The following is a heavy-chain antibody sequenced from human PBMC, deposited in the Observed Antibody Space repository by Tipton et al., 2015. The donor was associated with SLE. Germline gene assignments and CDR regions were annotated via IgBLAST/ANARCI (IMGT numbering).Heavy chain of an antibody. CDR1: GGSISSGYYF. Sequence: TLSLTCTVSGGSISSGYYFWGWIRQPAGKGLEWIGRIYVSGVTNYNPSLKSRVSISIDTSKNQFSLKLSSVTAADTAVYYCAKDSGDYDFGQDPWGRGTLVTVSS. J-gene: IGHJ5*02. D-gene: IGHD3-3*01. CDR2: IYVSGVT. CDR3: AKDSGDYDFGQDP. V-gene: IGHV4-61*02.